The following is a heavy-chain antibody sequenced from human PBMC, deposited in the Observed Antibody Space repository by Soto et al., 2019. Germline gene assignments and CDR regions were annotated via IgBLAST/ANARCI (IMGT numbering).Heavy chain of an antibody. D-gene: IGHD6-13*01. CDR3: ATRDGAAVGLGPMDV. J-gene: IGHJ6*02. V-gene: IGHV3-23*01. Sequence: EVQLLEAGGGLVQPGGSLRLSCAASGFTFSSYAMSWVRQAQGKGLEWVSGISGSGGRTHYADSVKGRFTISRDNSKNMLYIQMNSLRTEDTAVYYCATRDGAAVGLGPMDVWGQGTTVTVSS. CDR2: ISGSGGRT. CDR1: GFTFSSYA.